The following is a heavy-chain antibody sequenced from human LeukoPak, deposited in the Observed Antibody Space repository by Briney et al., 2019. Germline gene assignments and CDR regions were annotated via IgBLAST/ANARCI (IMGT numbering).Heavy chain of an antibody. CDR2: IYSRAST. D-gene: IGHD6-13*01. V-gene: IGHV4-59*01. CDR3: ARAHSSSWYMDY. J-gene: IGHJ4*02. CDR1: GGSLRIYY. Sequence: PSETLSLTCTVSGGSLRIYYWSWIWQPPGRGVGWIGYIYSRASTNYNPSRNSRVTKSVDTSNNQLSLRLNSVTAADAAVYYCARAHSSSWYMDYWGPGTLVTVS.